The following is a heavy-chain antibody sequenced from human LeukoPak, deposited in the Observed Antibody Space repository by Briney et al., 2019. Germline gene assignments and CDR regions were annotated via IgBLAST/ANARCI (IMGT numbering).Heavy chain of an antibody. Sequence: GGSLRLSCAASGFTFSSYAMSWVRQAPGKGLEWVSVIYSGGSTYYADSVKGRFTISRDNSKNTLYLQMNSLRAEDTAVYYCARDSREYYDSSGYSDYWGQGTLVTVSS. J-gene: IGHJ4*02. CDR3: ARDSREYYDSSGYSDY. D-gene: IGHD3-22*01. CDR2: IYSGGST. CDR1: GFTFSSYA. V-gene: IGHV3-66*01.